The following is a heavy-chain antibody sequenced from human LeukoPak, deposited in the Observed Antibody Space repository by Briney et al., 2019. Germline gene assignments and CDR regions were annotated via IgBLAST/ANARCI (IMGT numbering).Heavy chain of an antibody. CDR1: GGSISSNNW. J-gene: IGHJ3*02. CDR3: ARGVEKVEMVFDI. D-gene: IGHD5-24*01. CDR2: IFHSGST. Sequence: SETLSLTCVVSGGSISSNNWWSWVRQPPGKGLEWIGEIFHSGSTNYNPSLKSRVTISVDRSKNQFSLKLSSVTAADTAVYYCARGVEKVEMVFDIWGQGTMVTVSS. V-gene: IGHV4-4*02.